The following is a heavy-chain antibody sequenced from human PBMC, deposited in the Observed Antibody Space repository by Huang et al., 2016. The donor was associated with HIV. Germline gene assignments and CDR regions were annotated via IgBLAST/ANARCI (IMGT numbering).Heavy chain of an antibody. CDR3: TREYTVAGAFDL. Sequence: QVQLVESGGGVVQPGRSLRLSCAASGFSFANYAMHWVRQAPGKRLEWVTFISNDGSSRYYADSVTGRFTISRDNFKNALYLQMNRLRGDDTAVYYCTREYTVAGAFDLWGQGTMVTVSS. CDR2: ISNDGSSR. J-gene: IGHJ3*01. D-gene: IGHD5-12*01. CDR1: GFSFANYA. V-gene: IGHV3-30-3*01.